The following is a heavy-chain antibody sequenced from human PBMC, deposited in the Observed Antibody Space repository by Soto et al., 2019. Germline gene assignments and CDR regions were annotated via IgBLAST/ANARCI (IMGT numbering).Heavy chain of an antibody. Sequence: EVQLVESEGGLVKPGGSLRLSCADSGFTFTRYSMNCVRQAPGKGLEWVSSISSTTNYIYYGDSMKGRFTISRDNAKNSLYLEMNSLRAEDTAVYYCARESEDLTSNFDYWGQGTLVTVSS. J-gene: IGHJ4*02. V-gene: IGHV3-21*01. CDR1: GFTFTRYS. CDR2: ISSTTNYI. CDR3: ARESEDLTSNFDY.